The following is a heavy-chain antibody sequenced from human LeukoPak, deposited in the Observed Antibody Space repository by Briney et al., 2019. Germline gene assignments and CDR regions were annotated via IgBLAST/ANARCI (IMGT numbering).Heavy chain of an antibody. J-gene: IGHJ4*01. V-gene: IGHV3-11*06. D-gene: IGHD2-2*01. CDR1: GFTFTDYY. CDR2: ITDSGSYT. CDR3: ARDRGYCSSTSCSLDYFDH. Sequence: PGGSLSLSCAASGFTFTDYYTSWIRQAPGKGLEWVSYITDSGSYTTYADSVKGHFTISRDNTKSSLYLQMNSLRAEDTAVYYCARDRGYCSSTSCSLDYFDHWGQGTLVTVSS.